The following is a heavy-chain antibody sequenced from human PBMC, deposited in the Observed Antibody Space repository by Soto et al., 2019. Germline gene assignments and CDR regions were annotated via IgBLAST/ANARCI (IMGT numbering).Heavy chain of an antibody. D-gene: IGHD3-3*01. J-gene: IGHJ4*02. Sequence: QEQLVESGGGVTQPGRSLRLSCAASGFTFTNYGMQWVRQAPGKGLEWVAVIWYDGINKHYAEYVKGRFTISRDNSKNSLYLQMNSLRVEDTAVYHWARVGTYYASDYWGQGTLVTVSS. V-gene: IGHV3-33*01. CDR3: ARVGTYYASDY. CDR1: GFTFTNYG. CDR2: IWYDGINK.